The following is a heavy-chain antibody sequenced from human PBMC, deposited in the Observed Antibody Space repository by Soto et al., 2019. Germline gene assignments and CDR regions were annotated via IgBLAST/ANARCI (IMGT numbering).Heavy chain of an antibody. V-gene: IGHV3-7*03. D-gene: IGHD3-10*01. J-gene: IGHJ4*02. CDR1: GFTFSSYW. Sequence: EVQLVESGGGLVQPGGSLRLSCAASGFTFSSYWMSWVRQAPGKGLEWVANIKQDGSEKYYVDSVKGLFTISRDNAKNSLYLQMNSLRAEDTAVYYCARAYGSWKYYFDYWGQGTLVTVSS. CDR2: IKQDGSEK. CDR3: ARAYGSWKYYFDY.